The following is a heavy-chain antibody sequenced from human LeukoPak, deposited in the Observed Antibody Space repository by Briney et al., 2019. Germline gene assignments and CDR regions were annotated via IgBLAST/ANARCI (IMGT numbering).Heavy chain of an antibody. V-gene: IGHV3-23*01. CDR3: AKDLKARIAVADP. CDR2: ISGSGGRT. D-gene: IGHD6-19*01. J-gene: IGHJ5*02. CDR1: GFNFSSYA. Sequence: PGGSLSLSCAASGFNFSSYAMSWVRQAPGKGLECVSAISGSGGRTYYADSVKGRFTISRDNSKNTLYLQMNSLRAEDTAVYYCAKDLKARIAVADPWGQGTLVTVSS.